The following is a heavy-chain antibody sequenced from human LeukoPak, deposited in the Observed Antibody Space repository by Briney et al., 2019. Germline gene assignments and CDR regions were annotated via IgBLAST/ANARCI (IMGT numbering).Heavy chain of an antibody. J-gene: IGHJ4*02. Sequence: GESLKISCKGSGYRFINSWIGWVRQMPGKGLEWMGIIHPGDSDTRYSPSFQGQVSISADKSISTAYLQWSSLKASDTAMYYCARLLWNDREFDNWGQGTLVTVSS. CDR1: GYRFINSW. CDR2: IHPGDSDT. V-gene: IGHV5-51*01. D-gene: IGHD1-1*01. CDR3: ARLLWNDREFDN.